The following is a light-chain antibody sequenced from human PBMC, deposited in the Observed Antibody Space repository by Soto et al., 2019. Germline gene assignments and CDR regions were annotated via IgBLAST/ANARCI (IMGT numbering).Light chain of an antibody. Sequence: EIVLTQSPGILSLSPGERATLSCGASQSVSSNYLVWFQQKPGQAPRLVIYDASTRATGIPDRFSGSGSGTDFTLTISGLEPEDFAVYYCYQFGRAPLTFGGGTKVEIK. J-gene: IGKJ4*01. CDR3: YQFGRAPLT. V-gene: IGKV3-20*01. CDR2: DAS. CDR1: QSVSSNY.